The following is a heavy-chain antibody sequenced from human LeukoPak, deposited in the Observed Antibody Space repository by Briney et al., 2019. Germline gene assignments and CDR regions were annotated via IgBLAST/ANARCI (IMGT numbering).Heavy chain of an antibody. CDR1: GYTFTGYY. D-gene: IGHD4-23*01. CDR2: INPNSGGT. Sequence: GASVKVSCKASGYTFTGYYMHWVRQAPGQGLEWMGWINPNSGGTDYAQKFQGRVTMTRDTSISTAYMELSRLRSDDTAVYYCARDEYGGNEDDAFDIWGQGTMVTVSS. CDR3: ARDEYGGNEDDAFDI. V-gene: IGHV1-2*02. J-gene: IGHJ3*02.